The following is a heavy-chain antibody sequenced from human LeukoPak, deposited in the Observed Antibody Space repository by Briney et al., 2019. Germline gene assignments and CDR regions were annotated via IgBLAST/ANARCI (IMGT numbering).Heavy chain of an antibody. V-gene: IGHV3-7*01. CDR1: GFTFSSSW. Sequence: PGGSLRLSCAASGFTFSSSWMTWVRQAPGKGLEWVANIKEDGSQKNYVDSVKGRFTISRDNAKNSLYLQMNSLRVEDTAVYYCARDRAYNTFDYWGQGTLATLSS. CDR3: ARDRAYNTFDY. D-gene: IGHD1-1*01. CDR2: IKEDGSQK. J-gene: IGHJ4*02.